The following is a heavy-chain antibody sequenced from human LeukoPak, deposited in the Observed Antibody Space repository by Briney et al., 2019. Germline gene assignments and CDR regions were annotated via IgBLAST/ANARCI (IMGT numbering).Heavy chain of an antibody. V-gene: IGHV3-23*01. CDR2: ISGSGGST. CDR1: GFTFSSYA. D-gene: IGHD3-10*01. J-gene: IGHJ3*02. CDR3: AKDRSYGSGSYWFWSDAFDI. Sequence: GGSLRLSCAASGFTFSSYAMIWVRQAPGKGLEWVSAISGSGGSTYYADSVRGRFTISRDNSKNALYLQMNSLRAEDTAVYYCAKDRSYGSGSYWFWSDAFDIWGQGTMVTVSS.